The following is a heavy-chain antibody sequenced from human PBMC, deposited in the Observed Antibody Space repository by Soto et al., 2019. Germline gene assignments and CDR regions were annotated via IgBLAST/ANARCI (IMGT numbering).Heavy chain of an antibody. CDR3: ARISGSASGNYYRDY. Sequence: EVQLVESGGGLVKPGESLRLSCTASGFTFSSYSMNWVRQSPGKGLEWVSSISPSSDYMFYADSVEGRFTISRDNAKKSLYLQMNSLRAEDTAIYYCARISGSASGNYYRDYWGQGTLVTVSS. V-gene: IGHV3-21*01. CDR1: GFTFSSYS. J-gene: IGHJ4*02. D-gene: IGHD3-10*01. CDR2: ISPSSDYM.